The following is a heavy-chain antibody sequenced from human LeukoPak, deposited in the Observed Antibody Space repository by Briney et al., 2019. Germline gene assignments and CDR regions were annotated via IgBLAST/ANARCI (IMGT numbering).Heavy chain of an antibody. CDR3: AGDFWSGYYDY. D-gene: IGHD3-3*01. Sequence: PGGSLRLTCAASGFTVSSNYMSWVRQAPGKGLEWVSVIYSGGSTYYADSVKGRFTISRDNSKNTLYLQMNSLRAEDTAVYYCAGDFWSGYYDYWGQGTLVTVSS. V-gene: IGHV3-66*01. CDR2: IYSGGST. CDR1: GFTVSSNY. J-gene: IGHJ4*02.